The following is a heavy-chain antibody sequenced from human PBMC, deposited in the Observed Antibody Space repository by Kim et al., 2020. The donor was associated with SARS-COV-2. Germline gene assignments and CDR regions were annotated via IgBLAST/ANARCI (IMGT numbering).Heavy chain of an antibody. D-gene: IGHD3-22*01. CDR2: IYYSGST. J-gene: IGHJ4*02. CDR3: ARLNYYDSSGYYEFDY. V-gene: IGHV4-39*01. CDR1: GGSISSSSYY. Sequence: SETLSLTCTVSGGSISSSSYYWGWIRQPPGKGLERIGSIYYSGSTYYNPSLKSRVTISVDTSKNQFSLKLSSVTAADTAVYYCARLNYYDSSGYYEFDYWGQGTLVTVSS.